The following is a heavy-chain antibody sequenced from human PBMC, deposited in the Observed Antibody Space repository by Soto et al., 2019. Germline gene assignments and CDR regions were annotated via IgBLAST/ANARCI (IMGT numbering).Heavy chain of an antibody. CDR3: AREFDILTGYALIDAFDI. CDR2: ISSSSSYI. CDR1: GFTFSSYS. D-gene: IGHD3-9*01. V-gene: IGHV3-21*06. J-gene: IGHJ3*02. Sequence: PGGSLRLSCAASGFTFSSYSMNWFRQAPGKGLEWVSCISSSSSYIYYAGSVKGRFTISRDNAKNSLYLQMNGLRVEDAAVYYCAREFDILTGYALIDAFDIWGQGTMVTVSS.